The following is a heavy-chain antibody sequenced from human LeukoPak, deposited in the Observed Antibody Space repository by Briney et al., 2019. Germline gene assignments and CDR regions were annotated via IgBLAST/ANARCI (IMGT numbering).Heavy chain of an antibody. D-gene: IGHD3-10*01. Sequence: AASVKVSCKASGYTFTSYAMHWVRQAPGQRLEWMGWINAGNGNTKYSQEFQGRVTITADKSTSTAYMELSSLRSEDTAVYYCARLVRGYYYYMDVWGKGTTVTVSS. V-gene: IGHV1-3*03. CDR3: ARLVRGYYYYMDV. CDR1: GYTFTSYA. CDR2: INAGNGNT. J-gene: IGHJ6*03.